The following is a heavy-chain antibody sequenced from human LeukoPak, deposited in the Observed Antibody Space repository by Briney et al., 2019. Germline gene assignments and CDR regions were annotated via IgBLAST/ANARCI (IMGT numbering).Heavy chain of an antibody. J-gene: IGHJ4*02. V-gene: IGHV1-18*01. Sequence: ASVKVSCKASGYTFTSYGISRVRQAPGQGLEWMGWISAYNGNTNYAQKLQGRVTMTTDTSTSTAYMELRSLRSDDTAVYYCARAHTYYYDSSGYYTDYWGQGTLVTVSS. CDR3: ARAHTYYYDSSGYYTDY. CDR1: GYTFTSYG. CDR2: ISAYNGNT. D-gene: IGHD3-22*01.